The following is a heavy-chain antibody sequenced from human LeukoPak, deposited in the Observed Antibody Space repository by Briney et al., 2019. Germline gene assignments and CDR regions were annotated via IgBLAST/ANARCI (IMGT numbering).Heavy chain of an antibody. CDR2: ISYDGSNK. Sequence: PGGSLRLSCAASGFTFSSYGMHWVRQAPGKGLEWVAVISYDGSNKYYADSVKGRFTISRDNSKNTLYLQMNSLRAEDTAVYYCAKVGLDYDSSGCGMDVWGQGTTVTVSS. V-gene: IGHV3-30*18. D-gene: IGHD3-22*01. J-gene: IGHJ6*02. CDR1: GFTFSSYG. CDR3: AKVGLDYDSSGCGMDV.